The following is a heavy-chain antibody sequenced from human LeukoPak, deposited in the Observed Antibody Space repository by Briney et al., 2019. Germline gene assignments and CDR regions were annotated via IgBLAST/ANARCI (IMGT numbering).Heavy chain of an antibody. J-gene: IGHJ6*02. Sequence: GGSLRLSCAASGITFSDYYMSWIRQAPGKGLEWVSYISSSGSTIYYADSVKGRFTISRDNAKNSLYLQMNSLRAEDTAVYYCARDHGGKSSYYYYGMDVWGQGTTVTVSS. V-gene: IGHV3-11*01. D-gene: IGHD4-23*01. CDR2: ISSSGSTI. CDR1: GITFSDYY. CDR3: ARDHGGKSSYYYYGMDV.